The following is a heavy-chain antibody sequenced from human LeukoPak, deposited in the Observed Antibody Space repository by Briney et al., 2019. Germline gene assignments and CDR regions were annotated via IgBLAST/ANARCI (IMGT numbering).Heavy chain of an antibody. J-gene: IGHJ4*02. Sequence: GGSLRLSCAASGFTFSNYNMNWVRQAPGKGLEWVSAISGSGGSTYYADSVKGRFTIPRDNSKNTLYLQMNSLRAEDTAVYYCAKLPLGGKGDYWGQGTLVTVSS. CDR2: ISGSGGST. V-gene: IGHV3-23*01. CDR1: GFTFSNYN. CDR3: AKLPLGGKGDY. D-gene: IGHD3-16*01.